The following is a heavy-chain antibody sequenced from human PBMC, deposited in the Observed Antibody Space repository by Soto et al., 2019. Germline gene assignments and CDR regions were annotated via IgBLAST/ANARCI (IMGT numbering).Heavy chain of an antibody. CDR1: GYSFTSYW. Sequence: ESLKISFKGSGYSFTSYWISWVRQMPGKGLEWMGRIDPSDSYTNYSPSFQGHVTISADKSISTAYLQWSSLKASDTAMYYCASITPYSSLDVWGQGTTVTVSS. J-gene: IGHJ6*02. D-gene: IGHD6-6*01. CDR2: IDPSDSYT. V-gene: IGHV5-10-1*01. CDR3: ASITPYSSLDV.